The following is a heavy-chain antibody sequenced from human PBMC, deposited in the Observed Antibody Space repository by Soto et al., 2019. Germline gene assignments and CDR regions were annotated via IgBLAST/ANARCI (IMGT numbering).Heavy chain of an antibody. CDR1: GFKFSDYY. V-gene: IGHV3-11*01. CDR3: ARDLTGPLAY. J-gene: IGHJ4*02. CDR2: ISSSGSTI. Sequence: GGSQRHCWGASGFKFSDYYMSWIRQAPGKGLEWVSYISSSGSTIHYADSVRGRFTISRDNAKNSLYLQMNSLRAEDTAVYYCARDLTGPLAYWGQGTLVTVSS. D-gene: IGHD3-16*01.